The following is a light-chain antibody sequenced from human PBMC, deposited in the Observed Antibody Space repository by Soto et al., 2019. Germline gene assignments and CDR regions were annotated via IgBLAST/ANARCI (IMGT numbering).Light chain of an antibody. Sequence: QSALTQPASVSGSPGQSITISCTGTNSDIGAYNYVSWYQQHPGKAPKLIIFEVNNQPSGVSNRFSGSKSGNTASLTISGLQLEDEADYHCSSYTGGSTYWIFGGGTKLTVL. CDR1: NSDIGAYNY. J-gene: IGLJ3*02. V-gene: IGLV2-14*01. CDR3: SSYTGGSTYWI. CDR2: EVN.